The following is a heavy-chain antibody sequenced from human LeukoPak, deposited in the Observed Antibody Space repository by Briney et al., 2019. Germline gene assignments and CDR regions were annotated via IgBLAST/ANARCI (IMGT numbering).Heavy chain of an antibody. J-gene: IGHJ4*02. V-gene: IGHV3-7*01. D-gene: IGHD5-12*01. CDR1: GFTFSSYW. CDR3: ARSRGYSGYDPIDY. Sequence: PGGSLRLSCAASGFTFSSYWMSWVRQAPGKGLEWVANIKQDGSEKYYVDSVKGRFTISRDNAKNSLYLQMNSLRAEDTAVYYCARSRGYSGYDPIDYWGQGTLVAVSS. CDR2: IKQDGSEK.